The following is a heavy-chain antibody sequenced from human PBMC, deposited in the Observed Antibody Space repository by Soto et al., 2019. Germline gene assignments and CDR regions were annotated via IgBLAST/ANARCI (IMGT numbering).Heavy chain of an antibody. Sequence: GSLRLSCAGSGCTLSYHYIDWVRQAPGKGLEWVGRSRDKPQGYSTAYAASVKGRFTTSRDESKNSAYLQMNSLKTEDTAVYYCVRATYFSDSSGYTRCLDYWGQGTLVTVSS. CDR1: GCTLSYHY. J-gene: IGHJ4*02. CDR3: VRATYFSDSSGYTRCLDY. D-gene: IGHD3-22*01. CDR2: SRDKPQGYST. V-gene: IGHV3-72*01.